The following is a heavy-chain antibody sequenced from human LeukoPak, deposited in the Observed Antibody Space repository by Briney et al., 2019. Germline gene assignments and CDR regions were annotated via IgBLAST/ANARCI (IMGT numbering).Heavy chain of an antibody. D-gene: IGHD2-15*01. Sequence: PGGSLRLSCAASGFTFSTFGMHWVRQAPGKGLEWLAFIGNDGSNKYYVDSVKGRLTISRDNSKNTLYLQMNTLRAEDTAVYHCAAHQGYCSGGGCGPYWGQGTQVTVSS. CDR2: IGNDGSNK. J-gene: IGHJ4*02. CDR3: AAHQGYCSGGGCGPY. V-gene: IGHV3-30*02. CDR1: GFTFSTFG.